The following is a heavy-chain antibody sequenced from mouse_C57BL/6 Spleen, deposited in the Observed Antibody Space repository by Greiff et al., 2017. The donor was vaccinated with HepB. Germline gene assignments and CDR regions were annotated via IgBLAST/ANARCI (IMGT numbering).Heavy chain of an antibody. CDR1: GFTFSSYG. Sequence: EVMLVESGGDLVKPGGSLKLSCAASGFTFSSYGMSWVRQTPDKRLEWVATISSGGSYTYYPDSVKGRFTISRDNAKNTLYLQMSSLKSEDTAMCYCARHGSSYERFAYWGQGTLVTVSA. CDR2: ISSGGSYT. D-gene: IGHD1-1*01. J-gene: IGHJ3*01. CDR3: ARHGSSYERFAY. V-gene: IGHV5-6*01.